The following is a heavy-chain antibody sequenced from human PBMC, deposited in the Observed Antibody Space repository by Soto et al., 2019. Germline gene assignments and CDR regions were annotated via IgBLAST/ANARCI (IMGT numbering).Heavy chain of an antibody. CDR2: IYYSGST. CDR3: ARDRYYYGSGRPHNWFDP. CDR1: GGSISSGDYY. Sequence: LSLTCTVSGGSISSGDYYWSWILQPPVKGLEWIGYIYYSGSTYYNPSLKSRVTISVDTSKNQFSLKLSSVTAADTAVYYCARDRYYYGSGRPHNWFDPWGQGTLVTVS. V-gene: IGHV4-30-4*01. D-gene: IGHD3-10*01. J-gene: IGHJ5*02.